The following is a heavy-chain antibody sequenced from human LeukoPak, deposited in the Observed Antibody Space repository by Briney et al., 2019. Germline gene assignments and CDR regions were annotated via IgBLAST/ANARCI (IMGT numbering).Heavy chain of an antibody. Sequence: SGTLSLTCTVSDEVITSNNWWSWVRQSPGKGLEWIGEIFHSGTTRYKASLESRVTMLLDKSKNQFSLRLNSVTAADTAVYFCARLRLSGGSFSVGWFDPWGQGIQVTVSS. CDR1: DEVITSNNW. D-gene: IGHD1-26*01. V-gene: IGHV4-4*02. CDR2: IFHSGTT. CDR3: ARLRLSGGSFSVGWFDP. J-gene: IGHJ5*02.